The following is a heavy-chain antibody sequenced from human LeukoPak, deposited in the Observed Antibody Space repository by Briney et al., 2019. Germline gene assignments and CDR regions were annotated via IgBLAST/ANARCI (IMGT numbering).Heavy chain of an antibody. CDR2: IGGSSSSYI. CDR3: ARARLHHRSFDLKTSYYFDY. J-gene: IGHJ4*02. CDR1: GFTFSDFT. Sequence: GGSLRLSCAGSGFTFSDFTINWVRQAPGKGLEWVSCIGGSSSSYIYYAHSVRGRFTISRDNSKNTLYLQMNSLRTEDTAVYYCARARLHHRSFDLKTSYYFDYWGQGTLVTVSS. D-gene: IGHD6-25*01. V-gene: IGHV3-21*04.